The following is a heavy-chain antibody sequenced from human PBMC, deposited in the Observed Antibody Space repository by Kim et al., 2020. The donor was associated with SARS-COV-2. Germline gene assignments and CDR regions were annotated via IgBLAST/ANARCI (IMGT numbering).Heavy chain of an antibody. CDR1: GITLSSYV. V-gene: IGHV3-23*01. Sequence: GGSLRLSCAVSGITLSSYVMSWARQAPGKGLEWVSSLSGGTTYYADSVKGRFTISRDDSKNTLYLQMNSLRAEDTAGYYCGKGWFDFWGQGTLVTVSS. CDR2: SLSGGTT. J-gene: IGHJ5*01. CDR3: GKGWFDF.